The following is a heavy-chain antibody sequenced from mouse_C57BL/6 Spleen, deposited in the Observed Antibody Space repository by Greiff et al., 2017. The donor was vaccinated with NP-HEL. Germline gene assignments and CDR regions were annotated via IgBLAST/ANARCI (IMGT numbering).Heavy chain of an antibody. D-gene: IGHD2-14*01. Sequence: VQLQQSGAELVRPGASVKLSCTASGFNIKDDYLHWVKQRPEQGLEWIGWIDPENGDTEYASKFQGKATITAATSSNPAYLQLSSLTSEDTAVYYCTHMPYSTTGAMDYWGQGTSVTVSS. CDR2: IDPENGDT. CDR1: GFNIKDDY. V-gene: IGHV14-4*01. CDR3: THMPYSTTGAMDY. J-gene: IGHJ4*01.